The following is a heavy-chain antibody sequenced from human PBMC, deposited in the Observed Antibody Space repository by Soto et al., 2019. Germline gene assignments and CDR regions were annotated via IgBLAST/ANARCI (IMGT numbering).Heavy chain of an antibody. Sequence: GESLKISCKGSGYSFTSYWISWVRQMPGKGLEWMGRIDPSDSYTNYSPSFQGHVTISADKSISTAYLQWSSLKASDTAMYYCARSRYYYDSSGYYYSYYYYGMDVWGQGTTVTVS. CDR1: GYSFTSYW. D-gene: IGHD3-22*01. J-gene: IGHJ6*02. CDR2: IDPSDSYT. CDR3: ARSRYYYDSSGYYYSYYYYGMDV. V-gene: IGHV5-10-1*01.